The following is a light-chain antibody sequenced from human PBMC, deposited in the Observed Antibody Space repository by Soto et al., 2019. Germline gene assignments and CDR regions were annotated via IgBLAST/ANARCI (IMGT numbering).Light chain of an antibody. V-gene: IGKV3-20*01. J-gene: IGKJ1*01. CDR2: GAS. Sequence: ELALTQSPGPLSLSPGARATLSCRASQSVSNNYLAWYQQQPGQAPRLLIYGASNRASGIPDRFSGSGSGTDFTLTISRLEPEDFAVYYCQQYGSSGTFGQGTKVDIK. CDR3: QQYGSSGT. CDR1: QSVSNNY.